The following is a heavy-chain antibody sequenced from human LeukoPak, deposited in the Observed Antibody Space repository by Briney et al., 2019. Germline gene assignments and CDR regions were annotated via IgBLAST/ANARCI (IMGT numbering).Heavy chain of an antibody. D-gene: IGHD3-22*01. Sequence: SVRVSCKASGGTFSSYAISWVRQAPGQGLEWMGGIIPIFGTANYAQKFQGRVTITTDESTSTAYMELSSLRSEDTAVYYCASSNYYDSSGYLPMGYWGQGTLVTVSS. CDR3: ASSNYYDSSGYLPMGY. V-gene: IGHV1-69*05. CDR1: GGTFSSYA. CDR2: IIPIFGTA. J-gene: IGHJ4*02.